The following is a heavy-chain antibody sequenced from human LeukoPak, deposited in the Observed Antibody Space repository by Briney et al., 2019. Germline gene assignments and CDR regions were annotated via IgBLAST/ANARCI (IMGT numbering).Heavy chain of an antibody. D-gene: IGHD4-17*01. V-gene: IGHV1-2*02. CDR2: INPNSGGT. CDR3: AREDYGDYDYYYMDV. CDR1: GYTFTGYY. Sequence: SVKVSFKASGYTFTGYYMHWVRQAPGQGLEWMGWINPNSGGTNYAQKFQGRVTMTRDTSISTAYMELSRLRSDDTAVYYCAREDYGDYDYYYMDVWGKGTTVTVSS. J-gene: IGHJ6*03.